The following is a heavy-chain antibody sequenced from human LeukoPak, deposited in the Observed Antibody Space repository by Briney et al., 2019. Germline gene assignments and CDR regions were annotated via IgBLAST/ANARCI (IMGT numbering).Heavy chain of an antibody. CDR2: INTNSGAT. Sequence: GASVTVSCKTSGYTFTDYYMHWVRQAPGQGLEWMGWINTNSGATNYAQKFHGRVTMTSDTSITTAYMELSRLRSDDTAVYYCTIPPGVGTTTDYWGQGTLVTVSS. CDR3: TIPPGVGTTTDY. J-gene: IGHJ4*02. D-gene: IGHD1-26*01. CDR1: GYTFTDYY. V-gene: IGHV1-2*02.